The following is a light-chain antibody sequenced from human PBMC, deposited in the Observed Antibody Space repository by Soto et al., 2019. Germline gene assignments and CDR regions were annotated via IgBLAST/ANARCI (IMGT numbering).Light chain of an antibody. V-gene: IGKV3-20*01. Sequence: IVFTQSPGTLFLSPWELATLSCRASQSVSNSYLAWYQQKPGQAPRLLIYGASSRATGIPDRFSGSGSETDFTLTISRLEPEDFAVYYCQQYSSSPPITFGQGTRLEIK. CDR2: GAS. CDR3: QQYSSSPPIT. J-gene: IGKJ5*01. CDR1: QSVSNSY.